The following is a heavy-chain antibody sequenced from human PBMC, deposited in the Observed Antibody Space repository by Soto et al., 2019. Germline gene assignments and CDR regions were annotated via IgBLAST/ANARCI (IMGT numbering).Heavy chain of an antibody. CDR1: GFTFSSYA. V-gene: IGHV3-23*01. D-gene: IGHD3-3*01. Sequence: GGSLRLSCAASGFTFSSYAMSWVRQAPGKGLEWVSAISGSGGSTYYADSVKGRFTISRDNSKNTLYLQMNSLRAEDTAVYYCAKDTVFGVVIFGKTADYYFDYWGQGTLVTVSS. CDR3: AKDTVFGVVIFGKTADYYFDY. J-gene: IGHJ4*02. CDR2: ISGSGGST.